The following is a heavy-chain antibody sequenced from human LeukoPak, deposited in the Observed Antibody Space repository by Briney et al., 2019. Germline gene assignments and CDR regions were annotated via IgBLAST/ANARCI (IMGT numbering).Heavy chain of an antibody. D-gene: IGHD3-10*01. CDR2: IYQSGST. J-gene: IGHJ4*02. Sequence: SETLSLTCTVSGYSITSGYYWGWIRQPPGKGLEWIGSIYQSGSTFYNPSLKSRVTISVDTSKNQFSLKLSSVTAADTAVYYCARDQDYYGSGSYGPDYWGQGTLVTVSS. V-gene: IGHV4-38-2*02. CDR1: GYSITSGYY. CDR3: ARDQDYYGSGSYGPDY.